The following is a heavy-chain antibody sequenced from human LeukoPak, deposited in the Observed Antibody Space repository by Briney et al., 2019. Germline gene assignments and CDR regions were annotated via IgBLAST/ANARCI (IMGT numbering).Heavy chain of an antibody. D-gene: IGHD6-25*01. CDR1: GYTLTELS. V-gene: IGHV1-24*01. CDR2: FDPEDGET. Sequence: ASVKVSCKVSGYTLTELSMHWVRQAPGKGLEWMGGFDPEDGETIYAQKFQGRVTMTEDTSTDTAYVELSSLRYEDTAVYYCATEAAWDYYFDYWGQGTLVTVSS. CDR3: ATEAAWDYYFDY. J-gene: IGHJ4*02.